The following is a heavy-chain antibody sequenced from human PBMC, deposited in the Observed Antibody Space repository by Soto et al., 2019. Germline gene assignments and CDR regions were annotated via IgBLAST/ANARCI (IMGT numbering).Heavy chain of an antibody. J-gene: IGHJ5*02. CDR1: GFTFSSYG. V-gene: IGHV3-30*18. CDR2: ISYDGSNK. D-gene: IGHD5-18*01. Sequence: GGSLRLSCAASGFTFSSYGMHWVRQAPGKGLEWVAVISYDGSNKYYADSVKGRFTISRDNSKNTLYLQMNSLRAEDTAVYYCAQEGYSYGYFTNWFDPWGQGTLVTVSS. CDR3: AQEGYSYGYFTNWFDP.